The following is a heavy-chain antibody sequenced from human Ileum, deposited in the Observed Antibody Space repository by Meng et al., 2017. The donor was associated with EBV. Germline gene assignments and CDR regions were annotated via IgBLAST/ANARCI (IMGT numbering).Heavy chain of an antibody. Sequence: QVHLLQSGXEVKQXXXSVRVSCKASGYTFGSYGICWVRQAPGQGLEWMGWFVNYVDTYPAPKFQGRVTMTTDTHTNTAFMELRSLTSDDTAVYYCASGTPGRSYCDYWGQGTLVTVAS. J-gene: IGHJ4*02. D-gene: IGHD2-15*01. V-gene: IGHV1-18*01. CDR2: FVNYVDT. CDR3: ASGTPGRSYCDY. CDR1: GYTFGSYG.